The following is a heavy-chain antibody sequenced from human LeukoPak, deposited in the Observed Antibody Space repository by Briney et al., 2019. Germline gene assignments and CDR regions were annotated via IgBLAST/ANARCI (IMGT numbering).Heavy chain of an antibody. Sequence: GGSLRLSCAASGFTFSSYGMHWVRQAPGKGLEWVAVISYDGSNKYYADSVKGRFTISRDNSKNTLYLQMNSLRAEDTAVYYCARDPPVGKIVVGATYDAFDIWGQGTMVTVSS. CDR2: ISYDGSNK. CDR1: GFTFSSYG. CDR3: ARDPPVGKIVVGATYDAFDI. V-gene: IGHV3-30*03. D-gene: IGHD1-26*01. J-gene: IGHJ3*02.